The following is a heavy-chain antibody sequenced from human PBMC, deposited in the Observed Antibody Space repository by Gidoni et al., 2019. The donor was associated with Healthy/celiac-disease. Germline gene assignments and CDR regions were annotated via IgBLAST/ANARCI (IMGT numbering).Heavy chain of an antibody. CDR3: ARLRGTASYYYYYGMDV. CDR2: IIPIFGTA. CDR1: GATFSSYA. J-gene: IGHJ6*02. V-gene: IGHV1-69*01. Sequence: QVQLVQSGAEVKKPGSSVKVSCKASGATFSSYAISWVRQAPGQGLEWMGGIIPIFGTANYAQKFQGRVTITADESTSTAYMELSSLRSEDTAVYYCARLRGTASYYYYYGMDVWGQGTTVTVSS. D-gene: IGHD6-25*01.